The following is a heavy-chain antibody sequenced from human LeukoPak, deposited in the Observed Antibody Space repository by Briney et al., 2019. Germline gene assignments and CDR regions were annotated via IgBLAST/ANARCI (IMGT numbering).Heavy chain of an antibody. D-gene: IGHD4-17*01. CDR2: MNPNSGNT. J-gene: IGHJ4*02. V-gene: IGHV1-8*01. Sequence: ASVKVSCKASGYTFTSYDINWVRQATGQGLEWMGWMNPNSGNTGCAQKFQGRVTITTDESTSTAYMELSSLRSDDTAVYYCARSDGDWVPNIDYWGQGTLVTVSS. CDR3: ARSDGDWVPNIDY. CDR1: GYTFTSYD.